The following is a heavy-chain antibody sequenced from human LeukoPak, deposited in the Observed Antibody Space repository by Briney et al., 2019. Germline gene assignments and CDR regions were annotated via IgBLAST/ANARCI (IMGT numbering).Heavy chain of an antibody. CDR3: AHRVGNYYGSGSYYNNWFDP. V-gene: IGHV2-5*02. CDR1: GFSLRTGGGG. J-gene: IGHJ5*02. D-gene: IGHD3-10*01. Sequence: SGPTLVNPTQTLTLTCTFSGFSLRTGGGGVGWVRQPPGKALEWLPLIYWDDDKRYSPSLKNRLTITKDTSKNQVVLTMTNMDPVDTATYYCAHRVGNYYGSGSYYNNWFDPWGQGTLVTVSS. CDR2: IYWDDDK.